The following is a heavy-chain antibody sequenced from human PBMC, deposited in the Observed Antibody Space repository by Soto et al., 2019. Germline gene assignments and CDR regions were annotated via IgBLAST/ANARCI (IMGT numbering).Heavy chain of an antibody. Sequence: SQTLSLTCAISGDSVSSNSAAWNWIRQSPLRGLEWLGRTYYRSKWYNDYAVSVKSRITINPDTSKNQFSLQLNSVTPEDTAVYYCAKAPEVNYWYFDLWGRGTLVTVSS. V-gene: IGHV6-1*01. CDR3: AKAPEVNYWYFDL. CDR2: TYYRSKWYN. CDR1: GDSVSSNSAA. J-gene: IGHJ2*01.